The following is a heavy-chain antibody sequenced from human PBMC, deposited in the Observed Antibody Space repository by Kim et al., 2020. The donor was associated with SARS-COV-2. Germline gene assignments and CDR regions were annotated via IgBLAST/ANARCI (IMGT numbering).Heavy chain of an antibody. J-gene: IGHJ4*02. V-gene: IGHV5-51*01. Sequence: GESLKISCKGSGYSFTSYWIGWVRQMPGKGLEWMGIIYPGDSDTRYSPSFQGQVTISADKSISTAYLQWSSLKASDTAMYYCARGNLDIVVVPMRPYYFDYWGQGTLVTVSS. CDR2: IYPGDSDT. CDR3: ARGNLDIVVVPMRPYYFDY. D-gene: IGHD2-2*01. CDR1: GYSFTSYW.